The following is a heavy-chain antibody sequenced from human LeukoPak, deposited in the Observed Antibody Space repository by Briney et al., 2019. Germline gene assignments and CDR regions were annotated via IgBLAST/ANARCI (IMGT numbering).Heavy chain of an antibody. Sequence: GGSLRLSCAASGFTFSSYWMSWVRQAPGKGLEWVANIKQDGSEKYYVDSVKGRFTISRDNAKNSLYLQMNSLRAGDTAVYYCARKSSGYPRGFDYWGQGTLVTVSS. D-gene: IGHD3-22*01. CDR3: ARKSSGYPRGFDY. CDR2: IKQDGSEK. V-gene: IGHV3-7*01. J-gene: IGHJ4*02. CDR1: GFTFSSYW.